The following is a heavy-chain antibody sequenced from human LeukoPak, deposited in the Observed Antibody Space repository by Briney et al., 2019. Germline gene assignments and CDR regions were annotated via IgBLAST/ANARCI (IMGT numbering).Heavy chain of an antibody. CDR2: ISYDGSNK. Sequence: GGSLRLSCAAPGFTFSSYAMHWVRQAPGKGLEWVAVISYDGSNKYYADSVKGRFTISRDNSKNTLYLQMNRLRAEDTAVYYCARDQRSYYGSGSYYRLGYWGQGTLVTVSS. D-gene: IGHD3-10*01. CDR3: ARDQRSYYGSGSYYRLGY. V-gene: IGHV3-30*04. J-gene: IGHJ4*02. CDR1: GFTFSSYA.